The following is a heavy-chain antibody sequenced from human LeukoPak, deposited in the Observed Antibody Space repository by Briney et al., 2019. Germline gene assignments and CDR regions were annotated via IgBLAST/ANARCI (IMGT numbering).Heavy chain of an antibody. D-gene: IGHD1-7*01. CDR2: ISGSGGST. J-gene: IGHJ4*02. CDR1: GFTFSSYA. V-gene: IGHV3-23*01. CDR3: AKEGPQLLDWNSRTGHYYFDY. Sequence: AGGSLRLSCAASGFTFSSYAMSWVRQAPGKGLEWVSAISGSGGSTYYADSVKGRFTISRDNSKNTLYLQMNSLRAEDTAVYYCAKEGPQLLDWNSRTGHYYFDYWGQGTLVTVSS.